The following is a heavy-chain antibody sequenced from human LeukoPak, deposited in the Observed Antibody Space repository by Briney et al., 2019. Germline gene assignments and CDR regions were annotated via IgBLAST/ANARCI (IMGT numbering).Heavy chain of an antibody. J-gene: IGHJ4*02. Sequence: GGSLRLSCAASGYTFTGYYMHWVRQAPGQGLEWMGWINPNSGGTNYAQKFQGRVTMTRDTSISTAYMELSRLRSDDTAVYYCARGLLRLVDYWGQGTLVTVSS. CDR3: ARGLLRLVDY. V-gene: IGHV1-2*02. D-gene: IGHD3-16*01. CDR2: INPNSGGT. CDR1: GYTFTGYY.